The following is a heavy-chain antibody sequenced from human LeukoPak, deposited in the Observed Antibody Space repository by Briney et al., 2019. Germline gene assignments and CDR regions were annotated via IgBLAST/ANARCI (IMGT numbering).Heavy chain of an antibody. D-gene: IGHD3-9*01. CDR3: ATTSYHDILTGYYKGQRRNYYYGMDV. Sequence: ASVKVSCKASGYTFNRYGISWVRQAPGQGLEWMGWIGSYNGNTNYAQKLQGRVTMTTDTSTSTAYMELRSLRSDDTAVYYCATTSYHDILTGYYKGQRRNYYYGMDVWGQGTTVTVSS. V-gene: IGHV1-18*01. CDR2: IGSYNGNT. CDR1: GYTFNRYG. J-gene: IGHJ6*02.